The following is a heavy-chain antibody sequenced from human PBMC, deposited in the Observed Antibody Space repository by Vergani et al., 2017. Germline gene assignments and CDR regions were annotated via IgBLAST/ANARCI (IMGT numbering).Heavy chain of an antibody. J-gene: IGHJ4*02. CDR1: GFTFSSYA. CDR3: ATTPRSLGIKDY. CDR2: VSGSGGTT. Sequence: EVQLLESGGGLVQPGWSLRLSCAASGFTFSSYAMSWVRQAPGKGLEWVSAVSGSGGTTYYADSVKGRFTISRDNSKNTLYLQMNSLRAEDTAVYYCATTPRSLGIKDYWGQGTLVTVSS. D-gene: IGHD7-27*01. V-gene: IGHV3-23*01.